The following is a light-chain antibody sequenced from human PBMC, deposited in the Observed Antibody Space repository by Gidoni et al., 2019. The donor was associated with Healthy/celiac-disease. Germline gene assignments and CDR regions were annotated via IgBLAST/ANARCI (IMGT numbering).Light chain of an antibody. CDR1: QSVSSY. Sequence: EIVLTQSPATRSLSPGERATLSCRASQSVSSYLAGYQQKPGQAPRLLIYDASNRATGIPARFSGSGSGTDFTLTISSLEPEDFAVYYCQQRSNWPPTFGQGTKVEIK. V-gene: IGKV3-11*01. CDR3: QQRSNWPPT. J-gene: IGKJ1*01. CDR2: DAS.